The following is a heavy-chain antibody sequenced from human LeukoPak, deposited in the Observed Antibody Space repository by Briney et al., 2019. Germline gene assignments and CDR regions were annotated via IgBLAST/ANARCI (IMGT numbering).Heavy chain of an antibody. CDR3: ARVYVTVVRGSWFDP. CDR1: GGSISSYY. J-gene: IGHJ5*02. V-gene: IGHV4-34*01. CDR2: INHSGST. Sequence: PSETLSLTCIVSGGSISSYYWSWIRQPPGKGLEWIGEINHSGSTNYNASLTSRVTISADTSQNQFSLKLSSVTAADTAVYYCARVYVTVVRGSWFDPWGQGTLVTVSS. D-gene: IGHD3-10*01.